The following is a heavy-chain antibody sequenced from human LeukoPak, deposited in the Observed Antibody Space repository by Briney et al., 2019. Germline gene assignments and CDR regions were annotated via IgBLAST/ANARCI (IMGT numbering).Heavy chain of an antibody. CDR1: GGSFSGYY. D-gene: IGHD5-12*01. CDR3: ASGYDYGVVVY. Sequence: SETLSLTCAVYGGSFSGYYWSWIRQPPGKGLEWIGEINHSGSTNYNPSLKSRVTISVDTSKNQFSLKLSSVTAADTAVYYCASGYDYGVVVYWGQGTLVTVSS. CDR2: INHSGST. J-gene: IGHJ4*02. V-gene: IGHV4-34*01.